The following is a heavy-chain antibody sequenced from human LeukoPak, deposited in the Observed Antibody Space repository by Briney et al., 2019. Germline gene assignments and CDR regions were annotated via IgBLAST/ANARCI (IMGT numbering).Heavy chain of an antibody. J-gene: IGHJ6*04. D-gene: IGHD4-17*01. CDR1: GFTFTSSA. CDR3: AADSDTVTRPDYYYYGMDV. CDR2: IVVRSGNT. V-gene: IGHV1-58*01. Sequence: SVKVSCKPSGFTFTSSAVQWVRQARGQRLEWIGWIVVRSGNTNYAQKFQERVTITRDMSTSTAYMELSSLRSEDTAVYYCAADSDTVTRPDYYYYGMDVWGKGTTVTVSS.